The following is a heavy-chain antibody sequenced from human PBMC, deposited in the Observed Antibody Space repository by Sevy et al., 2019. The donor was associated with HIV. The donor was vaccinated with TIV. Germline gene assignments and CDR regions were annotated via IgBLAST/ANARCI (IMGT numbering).Heavy chain of an antibody. V-gene: IGHV4-31*03. J-gene: IGHJ5*02. Sequence: SETLYLTCTVSGGSISSGGYYWSWIRQHPGKGLEWIGYIYYSGSTYYNPSLKSRVTISVDTSKNQFSLKLSSVTAADTAVYYCARAWDDILTGYNMAFNSWGQGTLVTVSS. CDR1: GGSISSGGYY. D-gene: IGHD3-9*01. CDR3: ARAWDDILTGYNMAFNS. CDR2: IYYSGST.